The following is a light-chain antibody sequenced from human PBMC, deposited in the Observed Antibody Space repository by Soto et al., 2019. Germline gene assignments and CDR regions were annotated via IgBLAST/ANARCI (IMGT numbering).Light chain of an antibody. CDR2: GAS. Sequence: ENVLTQSPGTLSLSPGERRTLSGRASQSVSSTYLIWYQQKPGQATRLLIYGASTRAAGVTARFSGSGSGTEFTLTISSLQSEDSAVYYCQPYANWPKTVGQGTKVEIK. J-gene: IGKJ1*01. CDR1: QSVSSTY. CDR3: QPYANWPKT. V-gene: IGKV3-15*01.